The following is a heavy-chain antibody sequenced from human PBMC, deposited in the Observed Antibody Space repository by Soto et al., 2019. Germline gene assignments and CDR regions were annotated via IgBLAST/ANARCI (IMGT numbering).Heavy chain of an antibody. J-gene: IGHJ4*02. CDR1: GGSISSSSYY. V-gene: IGHV4-39*07. D-gene: IGHD6-19*01. CDR3: GPRGAVADPRGY. Sequence: TSETLSLTCTVSGGSISSSSYYWTWIRQPPGKGLEWIGEINHSGSTNYNPSLKSRVAISVDTSKNQFSLNLTSVTAADTAVYYCGPRGAVADPRGYWGQGTLVTVSS. CDR2: INHSGST.